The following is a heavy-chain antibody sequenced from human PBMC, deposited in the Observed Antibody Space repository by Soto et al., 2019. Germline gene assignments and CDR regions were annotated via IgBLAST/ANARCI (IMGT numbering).Heavy chain of an antibody. CDR1: GFTFSSYG. J-gene: IGHJ6*02. CDR2: ISYDGSNK. D-gene: IGHD6-13*01. Sequence: PGGSLRLSCAASGFTFSSYGMHWVRQAPGKGLEWVAVISYDGSNKYYADSVKGRFTISRDNSKNTLYLQMNSLRAEDTAVYYCANKAAAAGSGHYYYYYGMDVWGQGTTVTVSS. V-gene: IGHV3-30*18. CDR3: ANKAAAAGSGHYYYYYGMDV.